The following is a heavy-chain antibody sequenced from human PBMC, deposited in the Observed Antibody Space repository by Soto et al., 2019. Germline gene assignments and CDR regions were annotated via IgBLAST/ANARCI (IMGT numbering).Heavy chain of an antibody. J-gene: IGHJ3*01. CDR2: IHSDGSRI. Sequence: EVQLVESGGGLVQRGGSLRLSCAASGFTFSYYWMHWVRHAPGQGLVWVSHIHSDGSRITYAYSVKGRFTISRDNAKNTVYLQMNSLRAEDTAVYYCARGDRGGFDLWGQGTTVTVSS. CDR1: GFTFSYYW. V-gene: IGHV3-74*03. CDR3: ARGDRGGFDL. D-gene: IGHD2-21*02.